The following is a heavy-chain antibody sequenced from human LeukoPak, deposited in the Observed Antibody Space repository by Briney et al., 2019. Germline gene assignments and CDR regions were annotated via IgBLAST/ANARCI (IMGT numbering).Heavy chain of an antibody. CDR2: INPSDSYT. CDR1: GYSFTSYW. CDR3: ARLNVLGALEY. D-gene: IGHD2-8*01. J-gene: IGHJ4*02. Sequence: LGESLKISCKGSGYSFTSYWITWVRQMPGKGLEWMGRINPSDSYTNYSPSFQGHVAISADRSISTAYLQWSSLKASDTAMYYCARLNVLGALEYWGQGTLVTVSS. V-gene: IGHV5-10-1*01.